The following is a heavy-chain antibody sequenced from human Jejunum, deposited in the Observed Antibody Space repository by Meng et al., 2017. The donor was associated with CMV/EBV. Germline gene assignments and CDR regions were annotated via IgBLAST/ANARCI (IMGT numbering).Heavy chain of an antibody. CDR3: VRYGQTQLNGFGD. D-gene: IGHD2-2*01. CDR2: IYPNSGGT. Sequence: ASAYTFTVYYMHWVRQAPGQGLEWMGWIYPNSGGTKYAQKFQCRVTMTRDTSISTAYRDLSRLRSDDTAVYYCVRYGQTQLNGFGDWGQGTLVTVSS. CDR1: AYTFTVYY. V-gene: IGHV1-2*02. J-gene: IGHJ4*02.